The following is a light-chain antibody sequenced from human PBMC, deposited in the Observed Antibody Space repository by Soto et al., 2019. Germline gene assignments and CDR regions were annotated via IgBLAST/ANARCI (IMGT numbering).Light chain of an antibody. J-gene: IGKJ4*01. CDR3: QQYGSSPALT. CDR2: SAS. CDR1: QSVSSSY. Sequence: EIVLTQSPGTLSLSPGERATLSCRASQSVSSSYLAWYQQKPGQSPRLLIYSASSRATGIPDRFSGSGSGTDITLTISRLEPEDFAVYYCQQYGSSPALTFGGGSKVEIK. V-gene: IGKV3-20*01.